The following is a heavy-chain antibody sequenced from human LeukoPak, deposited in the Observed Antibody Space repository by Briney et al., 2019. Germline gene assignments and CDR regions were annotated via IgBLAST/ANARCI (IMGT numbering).Heavy chain of an antibody. J-gene: IGHJ4*02. V-gene: IGHV3-23*01. CDR2: ISGSGGST. Sequence: QTGGSLRLSCAASGFTFSSYAMSWVRQAPGKGLEWVSAISGSGGSTYYADSVKGRFTISRDNPKNTLYLQMNSLRAEDTAVYYCAKPRLLSKLGTLFDYWGQGTLVTVSS. D-gene: IGHD1-1*01. CDR3: AKPRLLSKLGTLFDY. CDR1: GFTFSSYA.